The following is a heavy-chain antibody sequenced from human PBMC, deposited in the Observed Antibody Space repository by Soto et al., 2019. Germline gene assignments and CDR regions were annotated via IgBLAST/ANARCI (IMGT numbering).Heavy chain of an antibody. V-gene: IGHV3-23*01. D-gene: IGHD3-10*01. CDR2: ISSAGRT. CDR1: GFTFSNYA. J-gene: IGHJ6*02. CDR3: AKDLHWFAMDV. Sequence: PGGSLRLSCVASGFTFSNYAMSWVRQAPGKGLEWVSAISSAGRTYYADSVKGRFTISRDNSMNTLYLQMNSLRADDTAIYYCAKDLHWFAMDVWGQGTTVTVSS.